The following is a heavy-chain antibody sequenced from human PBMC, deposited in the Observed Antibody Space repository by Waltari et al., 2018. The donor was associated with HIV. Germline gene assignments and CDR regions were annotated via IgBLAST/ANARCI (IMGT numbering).Heavy chain of an antibody. D-gene: IGHD3-22*01. J-gene: IGHJ4*02. V-gene: IGHV3-49*03. CDR2: IRSKDFGGTT. CDR1: RFTSLVHP. Sequence: EVQLVASGGGLVQRGRSLRLCCTASRFTSLVHPMEWLRPAPAKGQKWISVIRSKDFGGTTEYAASVKGRCTSSREDSKSSAYLQMDSLTTDDTAVYYCTKDGPVVTSYYFDSWGRGGLVTVSS. CDR3: TKDGPVVTSYYFDS.